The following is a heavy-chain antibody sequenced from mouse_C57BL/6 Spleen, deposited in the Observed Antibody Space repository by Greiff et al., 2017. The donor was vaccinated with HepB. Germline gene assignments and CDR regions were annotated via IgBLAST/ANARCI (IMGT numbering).Heavy chain of an antibody. CDR3: ARGPLRRFAY. CDR1: GYSFTGYY. J-gene: IGHJ3*01. CDR2: INPSTGGT. D-gene: IGHD1-1*01. V-gene: IGHV1-42*01. Sequence: EVKLQQSGPELVKPGASVKISCKASGYSFTGYYMNWVKQSPEKSLEWIGEINPSTGGTTYNQKFKAKATLTVDKSSSTAYMQLKSLTSEDSAVYYCARGPLRRFAYWGQGTLVTVSA.